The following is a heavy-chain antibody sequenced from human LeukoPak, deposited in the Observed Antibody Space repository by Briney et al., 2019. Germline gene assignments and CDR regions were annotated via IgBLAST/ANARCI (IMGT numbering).Heavy chain of an antibody. V-gene: IGHV3-30*03. D-gene: IGHD5-24*01. CDR2: ISYDGSNK. CDR1: GFTFSSYG. Sequence: GRSLRLSCAASGFTFSSYGMHWVRQAPGKGLEWVAVISYDGSNKYYADSVKGRFTISRDNAKNSLYLQMNSLRAEDTAIYYCTRVGYIDEGIDYWGQGTLVTVSS. J-gene: IGHJ4*02. CDR3: TRVGYIDEGIDY.